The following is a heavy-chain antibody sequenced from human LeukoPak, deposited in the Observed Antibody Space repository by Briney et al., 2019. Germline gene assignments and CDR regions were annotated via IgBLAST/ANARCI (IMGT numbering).Heavy chain of an antibody. J-gene: IGHJ4*02. CDR2: SYYSGST. CDR3: ARHLYYYDRPDY. D-gene: IGHD3-22*01. V-gene: IGHV4-59*08. CDR1: GVSISGYY. Sequence: SETLSLTCTVSGVSISGYYWSWIRQPPGKGLEWIGYSYYSGSTNDNPSLKSRVTISVDTSKNQFSLKLNSVTAADTAVYYCARHLYYYDRPDYWGQGTLVTVSS.